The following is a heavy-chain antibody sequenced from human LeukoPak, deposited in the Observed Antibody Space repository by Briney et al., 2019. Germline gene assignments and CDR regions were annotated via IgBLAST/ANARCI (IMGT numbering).Heavy chain of an antibody. D-gene: IGHD6-19*01. CDR1: GFTFDDYA. V-gene: IGHV3-43D*03. CDR2: ISWDGGST. CDR3: AKDIAAVAGTTPNFQH. Sequence: GGSLRLSCAASGFTFDDYAMHWVRQAPGKGLEWVSLISWDGGSTYYADSVKGRFTISRDNSKNSLYLQMNSLRAEDTALYYCAKDIAAVAGTTPNFQHWGQGTLVTVSS. J-gene: IGHJ1*01.